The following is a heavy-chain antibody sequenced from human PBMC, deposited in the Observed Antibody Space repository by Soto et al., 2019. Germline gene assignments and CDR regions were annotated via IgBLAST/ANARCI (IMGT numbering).Heavy chain of an antibody. J-gene: IGHJ6*03. CDR3: ARGGLSVVVPAAMSYYYMDV. CDR2: INSDGSST. Sequence: PGGSLRLSCASSGFTFSSYWMHWVRQAPGKGLVWVSRINSDGSSTSYADSVKGRFTISRDNAKNTLYLQMNSLRAEDTAVYYYARGGLSVVVPAAMSYYYMDVWGKGTTVTVSS. CDR1: GFTFSSYW. D-gene: IGHD2-2*01. V-gene: IGHV3-74*01.